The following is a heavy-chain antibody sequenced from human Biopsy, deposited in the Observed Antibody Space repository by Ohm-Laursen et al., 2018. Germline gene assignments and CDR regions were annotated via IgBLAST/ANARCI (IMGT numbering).Heavy chain of an antibody. CDR3: ARSRAYSFGALEC. V-gene: IGHV2-70*04. D-gene: IGHD5-18*01. Sequence: TQTLTLTRTFSGFSLRTSGIRMSWVRQPPGKALEWLARIGRDDDEFYSTSLKARLTVSKDTSKNQVVLTLTNMDPVDTATYYCARSRAYSFGALECWGQGILVTVSS. J-gene: IGHJ4*02. CDR2: IGRDDDE. CDR1: GFSLRTSGIR.